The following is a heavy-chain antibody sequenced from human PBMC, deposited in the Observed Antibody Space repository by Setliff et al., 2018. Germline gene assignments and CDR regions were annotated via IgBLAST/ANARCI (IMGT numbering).Heavy chain of an antibody. V-gene: IGHV4-39*01. CDR3: ATRTYYDSNGYYYAIAGPFDI. CDR2: IYYSGST. J-gene: IGHJ3*02. D-gene: IGHD3-22*01. Sequence: SETLSLTCIVSGGPITSNEYYWGWIRQSPEKGLEWIASIYYSGSTYYSPSLKRRVTISVDTSKNQFSLKLSSVTAADTAVYYCATRTYYDSNGYYYAIAGPFDIWGQGTMVTVSS. CDR1: GGPITSNEYY.